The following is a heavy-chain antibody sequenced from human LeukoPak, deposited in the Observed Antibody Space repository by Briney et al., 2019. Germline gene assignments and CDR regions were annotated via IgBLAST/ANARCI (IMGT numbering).Heavy chain of an antibody. CDR2: INPNSGGT. J-gene: IGHJ3*02. D-gene: IGHD5-12*01. Sequence: GESLKISCKGSGYSFTSYWIGWVRQAPGQGLEWMGWINPNSGGTNYAQKFQGWVTMTRDTSISTTYMELSRLRSDDTAVYYCARDSGYDFAFDIWGQGTMVTVSS. V-gene: IGHV1-2*04. CDR3: ARDSGYDFAFDI. CDR1: GYSFTSYW.